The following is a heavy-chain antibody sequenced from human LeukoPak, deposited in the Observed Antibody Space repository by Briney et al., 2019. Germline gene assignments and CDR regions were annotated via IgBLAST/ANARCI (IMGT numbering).Heavy chain of an antibody. D-gene: IGHD1-7*01. CDR1: GFTFSSYG. V-gene: IGHV3-30*18. CDR3: AKDLTGRNYYLDY. J-gene: IGHJ4*02. CDR2: ISSDGSGK. Sequence: PGRSLRLSCTTTGFTFSSYGMHWVRQAPGKGLEWVAVISSDGSGKHSAESVKGRFTISRDNSKNTLYLQMNSLRAEDTAVYYCAKDLTGRNYYLDYWGQGTLVTVSS.